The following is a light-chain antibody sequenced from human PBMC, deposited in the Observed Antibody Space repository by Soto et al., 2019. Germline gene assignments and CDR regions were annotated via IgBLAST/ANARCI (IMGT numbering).Light chain of an antibody. CDR1: QSVSSKY. J-gene: IGKJ1*01. CDR2: GTS. Sequence: EIVLTQSPGTLSLSPGERATLSCRASQSVSSKYLAWYQQKPGQAPRVLIYGTSIRASGVPERFSGGGSGTDFTLTITRLEPEDFAVYFCQVYGTSSKTFGQGTRVEFK. CDR3: QVYGTSSKT. V-gene: IGKV3-20*01.